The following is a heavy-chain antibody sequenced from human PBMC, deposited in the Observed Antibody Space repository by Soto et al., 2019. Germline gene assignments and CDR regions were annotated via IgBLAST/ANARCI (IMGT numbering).Heavy chain of an antibody. D-gene: IGHD3-22*01. CDR1: GGSFSGYY. Sequence: SETLSLTCAVYGGSFSGYYWSWIRQPPGKGLEWIGEINHSGTTKYNPSLKSRVTISVDTSKNQFSLKLSSVTAADTAVYYCASPSRFDSSGYYFDSWGQGNLVTV. CDR2: INHSGTT. CDR3: ASPSRFDSSGYYFDS. V-gene: IGHV4-34*01. J-gene: IGHJ4*02.